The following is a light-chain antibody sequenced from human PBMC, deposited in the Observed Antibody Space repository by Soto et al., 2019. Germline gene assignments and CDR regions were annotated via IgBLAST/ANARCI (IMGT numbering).Light chain of an antibody. CDR2: DAS. J-gene: IGKJ1*01. V-gene: IGKV1-5*01. Sequence: DIQMTQSPSTLSASVGDRVTITCRASQSISSWLARYQQKPGKAPKLLIYDASSLESGVPSRFSGSGSGTEFTLTISSLQPDDFASYYCQQYNSYSTFGQGTKVDIK. CDR3: QQYNSYST. CDR1: QSISSW.